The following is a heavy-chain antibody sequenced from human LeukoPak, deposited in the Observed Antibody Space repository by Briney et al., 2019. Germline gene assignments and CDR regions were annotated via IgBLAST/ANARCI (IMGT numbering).Heavy chain of an antibody. CDR3: ARARGIHGSGSYYEYFQH. CDR2: INAGNGNT. CDR1: GYTFTSYA. Sequence: GASVKVSCQASGYTFTSYAMHWVRQAPGQRLEWMGWINAGNGNTKYSQKFQGRVTITRDTSASTAYMELSSLRSEDTAVYYCARARGIHGSGSYYEYFQHWGQGTLVTVSS. J-gene: IGHJ1*01. V-gene: IGHV1-3*01. D-gene: IGHD3-10*01.